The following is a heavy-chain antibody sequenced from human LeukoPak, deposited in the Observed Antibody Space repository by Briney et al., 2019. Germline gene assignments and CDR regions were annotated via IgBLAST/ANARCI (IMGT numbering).Heavy chain of an antibody. V-gene: IGHV4-39*07. D-gene: IGHD6-6*01. CDR1: GGSISSSSYY. CDR3: ARGRTYSSSSYYYMDV. Sequence: PSETLSLTCTVSGGSISSSSYYWGWIRQPPGKGLEWIGEINHSGSTNYNPSLKSRVTISVDTSKNQFSLKLSSVTAADTAVYYCARGRTYSSSSYYYMDVWGKGTTVTVSS. J-gene: IGHJ6*03. CDR2: INHSGST.